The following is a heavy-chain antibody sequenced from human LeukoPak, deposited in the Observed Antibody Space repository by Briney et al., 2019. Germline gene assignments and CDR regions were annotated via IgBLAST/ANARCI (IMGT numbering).Heavy chain of an antibody. CDR2: INPGGIGT. CDR3: ARSRLFDF. CDR1: GYTFTTHY. Sequence: ASVKVSCKASGYTFTTHYIHWLRQAPGQVLEWMGMINPGGIGTSYTQKLQGRLTMTRDASTSTVYMELSSLGSEDTAIYYCARSRLFDFWGQGTLVTVSS. V-gene: IGHV1-46*04. J-gene: IGHJ4*02.